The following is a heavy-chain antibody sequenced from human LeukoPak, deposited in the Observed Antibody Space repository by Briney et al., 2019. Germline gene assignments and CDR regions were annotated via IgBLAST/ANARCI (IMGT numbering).Heavy chain of an antibody. D-gene: IGHD2-21*02. CDR1: GGSVSGFD. V-gene: IGHV4-59*02. J-gene: IGHJ4*02. CDR2: IYYSGST. CDR3: ARRPYRGVDCYYDY. Sequence: PSETLSLTCTVSGGSVSGFDWSWIRQPPGKGLEWIGYIYYSGSTNYNPSLKSRVTMSVHTSKNQFSLKLTSVTAADTAVYYCARRPYRGVDCYYDYWGQGTLVTVSS.